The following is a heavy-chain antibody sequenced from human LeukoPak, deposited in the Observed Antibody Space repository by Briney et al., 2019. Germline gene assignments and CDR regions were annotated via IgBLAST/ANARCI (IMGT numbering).Heavy chain of an antibody. Sequence: PGGSLRLSCTASGFTFGDYAMSWFRQAPGKGLEWVSVIYSGGSTYYADSVKGRFTISRDNSKNTLYLQMNSLRTEDTAIYYCARDGNSYSFAYWGQGSLVTVSS. J-gene: IGHJ4*02. D-gene: IGHD3-10*01. CDR1: GFTFGDYA. CDR2: IYSGGST. V-gene: IGHV3-66*02. CDR3: ARDGNSYSFAY.